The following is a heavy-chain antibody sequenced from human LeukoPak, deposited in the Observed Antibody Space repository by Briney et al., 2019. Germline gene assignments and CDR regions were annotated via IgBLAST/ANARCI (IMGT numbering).Heavy chain of an antibody. Sequence: GGSLRLSCAASVFTFHNYAMHWVRQAPGRGLEWVSLISWDGGSTYYADSVKGRFTISRDNSKNSLYLQMNNLRTEDTAFYYCSPYDWNYLGDYWGQGTLVTVSS. CDR3: SPYDWNYLGDY. J-gene: IGHJ4*02. CDR2: ISWDGGST. V-gene: IGHV3-43*02. CDR1: VFTFHNYA. D-gene: IGHD1-7*01.